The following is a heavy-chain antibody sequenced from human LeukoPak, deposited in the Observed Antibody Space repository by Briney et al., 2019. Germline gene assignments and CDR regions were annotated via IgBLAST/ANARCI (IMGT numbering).Heavy chain of an antibody. CDR1: GFTFSSYE. J-gene: IGHJ4*02. V-gene: IGHV3-48*03. Sequence: GGSLRLSCAASGFTFSSYEMNWVRQAPGKGLEWVSYISSSGSTIYYADSVKGRFTISRDNAKNSLYLQMNSLRADDTAVYYCASFPTTVADDYFDYWGQGTLVTVSS. D-gene: IGHD4-17*01. CDR2: ISSSGSTI. CDR3: ASFPTTVADDYFDY.